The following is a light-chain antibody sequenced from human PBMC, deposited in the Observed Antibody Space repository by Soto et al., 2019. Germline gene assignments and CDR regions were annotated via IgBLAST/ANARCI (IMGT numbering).Light chain of an antibody. CDR2: GAS. CDR3: YQYNNWPRALT. V-gene: IGKV3-15*01. CDR1: QSISTN. J-gene: IGKJ4*01. Sequence: EIVMTQSPATLSVSPGERATLSCRASQSISTNLGWYQQKPGQAPRLLIYGASTRATGIPARFSGSGSGTECTLTISSLQSEDFAAYYCYQYNNWPRALTFGGGTKVEIK.